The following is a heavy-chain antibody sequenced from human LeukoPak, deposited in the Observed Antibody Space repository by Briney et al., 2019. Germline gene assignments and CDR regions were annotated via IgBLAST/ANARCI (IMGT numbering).Heavy chain of an antibody. Sequence: SQTLSLTCAISGDSVSSNSAAWNWIRQSPSRGLEWLGRTYYRSKWYNDYAVSVKSRITINPDTSKNQFSLQLNSVTPEDTAVYYCARDRYSSGWFAYYYYYGVDVWGQGTTVTVSS. D-gene: IGHD6-19*01. CDR2: TYYRSKWYN. V-gene: IGHV6-1*01. J-gene: IGHJ6*02. CDR3: ARDRYSSGWFAYYYYYGVDV. CDR1: GDSVSSNSAA.